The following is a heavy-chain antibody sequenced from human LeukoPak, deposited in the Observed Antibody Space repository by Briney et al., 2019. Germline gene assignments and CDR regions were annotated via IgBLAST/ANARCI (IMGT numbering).Heavy chain of an antibody. D-gene: IGHD2-21*01. V-gene: IGHV3-9*01. CDR1: GFTFDDYA. CDR3: AKEPLYYY. Sequence: GGSLRLSCAASGFTFDDYAMHWVRQAPGKGLEWVSGINWNSGSIGYADSVKGRFTISRDNSKNTLYLQMNSLRAEDTAVYYCAKEPLYYYWGQGTLVTVSS. J-gene: IGHJ4*02. CDR2: INWNSGSI.